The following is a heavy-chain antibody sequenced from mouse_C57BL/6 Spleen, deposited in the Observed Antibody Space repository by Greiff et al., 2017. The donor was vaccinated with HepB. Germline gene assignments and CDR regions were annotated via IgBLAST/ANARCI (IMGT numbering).Heavy chain of an antibody. CDR2: IYPGDGDT. CDR1: GYAFSSYW. J-gene: IGHJ2*01. CDR3: ARSLLYGFDY. D-gene: IGHD2-12*01. Sequence: QVHVKQSGAELVKPGASVKISCKASGYAFSSYWINWVKQRPGKGLEWIGQIYPGDGDTNYNGKFKGKATLTADKSSSTAYMQLSSLTSEDSAVYFCARSLLYGFDYWGQGTTLTVSS. V-gene: IGHV1-80*01.